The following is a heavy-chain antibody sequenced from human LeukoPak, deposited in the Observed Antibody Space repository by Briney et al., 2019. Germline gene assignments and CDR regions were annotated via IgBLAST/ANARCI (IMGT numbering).Heavy chain of an antibody. Sequence: ASVSFSCKASGYTFTGYYMHCVRQPPGQGLEWMGGINPNSGGTNYAHTIQGRVTIPRDTSISTAYMELRRLRSDDTAVYYCARVEDWNYWIEPWGQGTLVTASS. V-gene: IGHV1-2*02. CDR2: INPNSGGT. CDR1: GYTFTGYY. CDR3: ARVEDWNYWIEP. D-gene: IGHD1-7*01. J-gene: IGHJ5*02.